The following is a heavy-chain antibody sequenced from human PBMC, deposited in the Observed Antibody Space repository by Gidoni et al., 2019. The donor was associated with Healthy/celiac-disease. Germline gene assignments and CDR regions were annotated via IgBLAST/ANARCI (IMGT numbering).Heavy chain of an antibody. D-gene: IGHD2-2*01. CDR1: GGSFSGYY. CDR3: ARSLKLGYCSSTSCRNWFDP. J-gene: IGHJ5*02. V-gene: IGHV4-34*01. CDR2: INHSGST. Sequence: QVQLQQWGAGQLKPSETLSLTCAVYGGSFSGYYWSWLRQPPGKGLGWIGEINHSGSTNDNPSLKSRVTISLDTSKNQFSMKLSSVTAADTAVYYCARSLKLGYCSSTSCRNWFDPWGQGTLVTVSS.